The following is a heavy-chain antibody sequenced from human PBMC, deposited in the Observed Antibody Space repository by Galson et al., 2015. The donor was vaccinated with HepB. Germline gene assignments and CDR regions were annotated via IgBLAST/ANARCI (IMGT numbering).Heavy chain of an antibody. J-gene: IGHJ6*02. D-gene: IGHD3-3*01. CDR1: GFTFSSYS. Sequence: SLRLSCAASGFTFSSYSMNWVRQAPGKGLEWVSSISSSSSYVYYADSVKGRFTISRDNAKNSLYLQMNSLRAEDAAVYYCARGVRDFWSGYYSGVSGMDVWGQGTTVTVSS. CDR3: ARGVRDFWSGYYSGVSGMDV. CDR2: ISSSSSYV. V-gene: IGHV3-21*01.